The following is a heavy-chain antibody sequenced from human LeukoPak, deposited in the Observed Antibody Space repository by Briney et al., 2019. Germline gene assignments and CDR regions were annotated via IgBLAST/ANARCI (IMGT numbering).Heavy chain of an antibody. V-gene: IGHV1-2*06. CDR2: INPYSGDT. J-gene: IGHJ4*02. CDR3: ARDQGSLTRSWYTGY. D-gene: IGHD6-13*01. CDR1: GYTFTGYH. Sequence: ASVKVSCKSSGYTFTGYHIHWVRHAPGQGLEWMGRINPYSGDTNFAQKFQGRVTMTRDTSITTAYMDLSSLTPDDTAVYFCARDQGSLTRSWYTGYWGQGTQDTVSS.